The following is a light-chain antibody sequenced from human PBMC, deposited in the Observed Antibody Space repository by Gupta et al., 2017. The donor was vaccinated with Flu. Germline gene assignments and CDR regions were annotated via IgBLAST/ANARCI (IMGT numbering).Light chain of an antibody. CDR3: RQSKQLLALT. V-gene: IGKV2D-29*01. J-gene: IGKJ4*01. CDR2: EVA. CDR1: QSRRHRDGKTY. Sequence: TPGQPASICCKASQSRRHRDGKTYLYWYLQKEGQPPQLLIYEVANRGSGVPDRFSGSGSGTDVTLKISRGEDDDVGVYYCRQSKQLLALTFGGGTKVEIK.